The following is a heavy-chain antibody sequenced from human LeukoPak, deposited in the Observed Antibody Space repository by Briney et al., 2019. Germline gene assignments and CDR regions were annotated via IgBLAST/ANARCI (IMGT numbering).Heavy chain of an antibody. V-gene: IGHV4-38-2*01. CDR2: IYHSGST. CDR1: GYSISSGYY. CDR3: ARHRYYYDSSGSYYFDY. J-gene: IGHJ4*02. D-gene: IGHD3-22*01. Sequence: PSETLSLTCAVSGYSISSGYYWGRIRQPPGKGLEWIGSIYHSGSTYYNPSLKSRVTISVDTSRNQVSLRLSSVTAADTAAHFCARHRYYYDSSGSYYFDYWGQGTLVTVSS.